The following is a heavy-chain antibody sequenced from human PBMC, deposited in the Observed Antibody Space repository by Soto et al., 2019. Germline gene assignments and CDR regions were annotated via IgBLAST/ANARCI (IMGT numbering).Heavy chain of an antibody. V-gene: IGHV3-74*01. CDR2: IQSDGCCP. Sequence: EVHLVESGGGVVQPGGSLRLSCAASGISFSEYWMHWVRQAPGKGLEWVSRIQSDGCCPSYADSVKGRFTISRDNAKKTLYLQMNSLRAEDTAVYFFAKFLHTGYDSEYWGQGTLVTVSS. J-gene: IGHJ4*02. CDR1: GISFSEYW. D-gene: IGHD5-12*01. CDR3: AKFLHTGYDSEY.